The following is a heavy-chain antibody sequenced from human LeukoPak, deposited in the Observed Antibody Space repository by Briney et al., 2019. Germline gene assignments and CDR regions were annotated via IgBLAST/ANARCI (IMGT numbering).Heavy chain of an antibody. J-gene: IGHJ4*02. CDR1: GYTFSDYA. Sequence: GASVKVSCKASGYTFSDYAMHWVRQAPGQRLEWMGWINAGNGDTKYSQKFQGRVTITWDTSASTVHMELSSLRSEDTAVYYCARNLVGKTDFDYWGQGTLLTVSS. CDR3: ARNLVGKTDFDY. V-gene: IGHV1-3*01. CDR2: INAGNGDT. D-gene: IGHD6-19*01.